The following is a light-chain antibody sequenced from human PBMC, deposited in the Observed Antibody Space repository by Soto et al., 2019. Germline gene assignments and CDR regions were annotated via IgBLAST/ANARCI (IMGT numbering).Light chain of an antibody. Sequence: EIVMTQSPATLSVSPGEGASVSCRASQSVSSHLAWYQHKPGQAPRLLFYDASTRATGIPARFSGSGSGTDFTLTISSLQPEDFAVYYCQQDYNSWTFGQGTKVDIK. CDR1: QSVSSH. J-gene: IGKJ1*01. CDR2: DAS. V-gene: IGKV3-15*01. CDR3: QQDYNSWT.